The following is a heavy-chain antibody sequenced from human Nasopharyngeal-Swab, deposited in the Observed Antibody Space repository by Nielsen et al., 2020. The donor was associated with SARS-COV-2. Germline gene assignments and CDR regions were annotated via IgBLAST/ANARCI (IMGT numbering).Heavy chain of an antibody. CDR3: AKDLAKTVASATPYYYGMDV. Sequence: VRQMPGKGLEWVSVISYDGNNKYYADSVKGRFTISRDTSKNTPYLQMDSLRAEDTAMYYCAKDLAKTVASATPYYYGMDVWGQGTTVTVSS. CDR2: ISYDGNNK. V-gene: IGHV3-30*18. D-gene: IGHD5-12*01. J-gene: IGHJ6*02.